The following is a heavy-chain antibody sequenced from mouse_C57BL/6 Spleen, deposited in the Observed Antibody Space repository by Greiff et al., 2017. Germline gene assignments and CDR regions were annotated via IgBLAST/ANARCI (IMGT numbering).Heavy chain of an antibody. J-gene: IGHJ2*01. Sequence: QVQLQQSGAELVRPGASVTLSCKASGYTFTDYEMHWVKQTPVHGLEWIGAIDPETGGTAYNQKFKGKAILTADKSSSTAYMRLRSLTSEDSAVYCCTRRGFYYGSRYFDCWGQGTTLTVSS. CDR2: IDPETGGT. CDR3: TRRGFYYGSRYFDC. D-gene: IGHD1-1*01. V-gene: IGHV1-15*01. CDR1: GYTFTDYE.